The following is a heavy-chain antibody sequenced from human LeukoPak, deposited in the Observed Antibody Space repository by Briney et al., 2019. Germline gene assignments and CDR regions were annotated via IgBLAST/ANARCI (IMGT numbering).Heavy chain of an antibody. V-gene: IGHV3-21*01. CDR3: ARAIQRIGDY. J-gene: IGHJ4*02. D-gene: IGHD6-25*01. CDR2: ISSSSSYI. Sequence: PGGSLRFSCAASGFTFSSYSMNWVRQAPGKGLEWVSSISSSSSYIYYADSVKGRFTISRDNAKNSLYLQMNSLRAEDTAVYYCARAIQRIGDYWGQGTLVTVSS. CDR1: GFTFSSYS.